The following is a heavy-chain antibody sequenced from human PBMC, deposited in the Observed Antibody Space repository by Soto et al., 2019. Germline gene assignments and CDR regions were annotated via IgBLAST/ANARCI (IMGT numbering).Heavy chain of an antibody. D-gene: IGHD3-10*01. V-gene: IGHV3-23*01. CDR3: AKRMVRGPYYYGMDV. J-gene: IGHJ6*02. Sequence: EVQLLESGGGLVQPGGSLRLSCAASGFTFSSYAMSWVRQAPGKGLEWVSAVSGSGGSTYYADSVKGRFTISRDNSQNTLYLQMNSLRAEDTAVYYCAKRMVRGPYYYGMDVWGQGTTLTVSS. CDR1: GFTFSSYA. CDR2: VSGSGGST.